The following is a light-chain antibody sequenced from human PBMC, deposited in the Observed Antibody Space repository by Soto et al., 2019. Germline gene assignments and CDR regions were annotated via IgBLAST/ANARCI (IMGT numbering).Light chain of an antibody. CDR2: DAS. CDR1: QSISSW. V-gene: IGKV1-5*01. J-gene: IGKJ1*01. CDR3: QQYNAWPGT. Sequence: IQMTQSPSTLSASVGDRVTITCRASQSISSWLAWYQQKPGKAPKLLIYDASSLESGVPSRFSGSGSGTEFTLTISSLQSEDFGTYYCQQYNAWPGTFGQGTKV.